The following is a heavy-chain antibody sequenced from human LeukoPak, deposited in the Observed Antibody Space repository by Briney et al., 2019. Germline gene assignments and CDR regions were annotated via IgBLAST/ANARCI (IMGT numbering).Heavy chain of an antibody. CDR1: GGTFSSYA. Sequence: VASVRVSCKASGGTFSSYAISWVRQAPGQGLEWMGRIIPILDIANYAQKFQGRVTITADKSTSTAYMELSSLRSEDTAVYYCARDLGYSGYDGDYWGQGTLVTVSS. CDR3: ARDLGYSGYDGDY. CDR2: IIPILDIA. J-gene: IGHJ4*02. D-gene: IGHD5-12*01. V-gene: IGHV1-69*04.